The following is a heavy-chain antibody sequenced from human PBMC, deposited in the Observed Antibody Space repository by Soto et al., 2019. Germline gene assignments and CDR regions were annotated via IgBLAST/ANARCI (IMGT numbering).Heavy chain of an antibody. CDR2: ISGTGGT. CDR1: GFTFSSHV. V-gene: IGHV3-23*01. J-gene: IGHJ4*02. CDR3: AKYRRGAYCSGGICYSPDY. D-gene: IGHD2-15*01. Sequence: EVQLWESGGGLVQPGGSLRLSCAVSGFTFSSHVMSWVRQAPGKGLEWVSAISGTGGTYYADSVKVRFTISRDNSKNALYLQTNNLRDEDTAVYYCAKYRRGAYCSGGICYSPDYWGQGTLVIVSS.